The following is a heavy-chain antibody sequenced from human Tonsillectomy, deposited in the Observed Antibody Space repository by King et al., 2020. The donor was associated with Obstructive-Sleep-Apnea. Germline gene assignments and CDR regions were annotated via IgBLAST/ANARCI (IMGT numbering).Heavy chain of an antibody. CDR1: GYTFTSYD. Sequence: VQLVESGAEVKKPGASVKVSCKASGYTFTSYDINWVRQATGQGLEWMGWMNPNSGNTGYAQKFQGRVTMTRNTSISTAYMELSSLRSEDTAVYYWSGSNRGRGWYVVGFYWGQGTLVTVSS. V-gene: IGHV1-8*01. CDR2: MNPNSGNT. J-gene: IGHJ4*02. CDR3: SGSNRGRGWYVVGFY. D-gene: IGHD6-19*01.